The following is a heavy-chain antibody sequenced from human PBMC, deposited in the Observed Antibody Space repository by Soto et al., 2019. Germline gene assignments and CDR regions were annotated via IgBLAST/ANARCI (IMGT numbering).Heavy chain of an antibody. CDR3: ARPRDYYYGMDV. CDR2: INPSGGGT. J-gene: IGHJ6*02. V-gene: IGHV1-46*01. CDR1: GYILTSYY. Sequence: QVQLAQSGAEVREPGASVNISCKASGYILTSYYMHWVRQAPGQGLEWMGIINPSGGGTTYAQKFHGRVTLTRDTSTSTVYMELSSLRSEDTAVYYCARPRDYYYGMDVWGQGTTVTVSS.